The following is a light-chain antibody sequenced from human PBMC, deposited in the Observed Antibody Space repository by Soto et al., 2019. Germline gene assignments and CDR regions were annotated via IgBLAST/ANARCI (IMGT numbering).Light chain of an antibody. CDR3: SSYTSGGYV. CDR1: SSDVGGYNY. CDR2: EVS. Sequence: QSALTQPASVSGSPGQSITISCTGTSSDVGGYNYVSWFQQHPGKAPKLMIYEVSHRPSGVSNRFSGSKSGNTASLTISGLQAEDEADYYCSSYTSGGYVFGTGTKLTVL. V-gene: IGLV2-14*01. J-gene: IGLJ1*01.